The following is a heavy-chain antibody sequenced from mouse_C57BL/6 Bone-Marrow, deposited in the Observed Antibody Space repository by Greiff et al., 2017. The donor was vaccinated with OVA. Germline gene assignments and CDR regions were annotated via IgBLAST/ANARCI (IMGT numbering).Heavy chain of an antibody. D-gene: IGHD2-3*01. CDR2: ISGGGGNT. Sequence: EVKLMESGGGLVKPGGSLKLSCAASGFTFSSYTMSWVRQTPAKRLEWVATISGGGGNTYYPDSVKGRFTISRDNAKNTLYLQLSSLRSEDTALYYCARQRLLSFVDWGQGTLVTVSA. CDR3: ARQRLLSFVD. V-gene: IGHV5-9*01. J-gene: IGHJ3*01. CDR1: GFTFSSYT.